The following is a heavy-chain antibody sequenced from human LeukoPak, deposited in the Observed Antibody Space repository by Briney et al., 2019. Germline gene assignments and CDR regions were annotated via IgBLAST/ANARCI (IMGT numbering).Heavy chain of an antibody. CDR2: IRSKANGYTT. CDR3: TRLAGGDAFDI. CDR1: GFTFSGSA. D-gene: IGHD2-15*01. J-gene: IGHJ3*02. V-gene: IGHV3-73*01. Sequence: GGSLRLSCAASGFTFSGSAMHWVRQAPGKGLEWVGRIRSKANGYTTAYGASVKGRFTISRDDLKRTTYVQMKSLKIEDTAVYYCTRLAGGDAFDIWGPGTMVTVSS.